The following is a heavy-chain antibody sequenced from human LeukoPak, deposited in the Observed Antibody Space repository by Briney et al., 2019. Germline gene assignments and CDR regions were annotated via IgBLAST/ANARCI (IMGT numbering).Heavy chain of an antibody. CDR3: ARDRSMVEWYFDL. J-gene: IGHJ2*01. D-gene: IGHD3-10*01. Sequence: AGGSLRLSCAASGFTFDDYGVSWVRQAPGKGLEWVSGINWNGGSTGYADSVKGRFTISRDNAKNSLYLQMNSLRAEDTALYHCARDRSMVEWYFDLWGRGTLVTVSS. CDR1: GFTFDDYG. CDR2: INWNGGST. V-gene: IGHV3-20*01.